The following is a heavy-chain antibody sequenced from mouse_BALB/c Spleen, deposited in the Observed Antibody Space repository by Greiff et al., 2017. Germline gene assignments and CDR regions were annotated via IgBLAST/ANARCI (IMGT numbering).Heavy chain of an antibody. Sequence: DVQLVESGGGLVKPGGSLKLSCAASGFTFSSYAMSWVRQTPEKRLEWVASISSGGSTYYPDSVKGRFTISRDNARNILYLQMSSLRSEDTAMYYCARPHYYAMDYWGQGTSVTVSS. V-gene: IGHV5-6-5*01. CDR3: ARPHYYAMDY. CDR2: ISSGGST. CDR1: GFTFSSYA. J-gene: IGHJ4*01.